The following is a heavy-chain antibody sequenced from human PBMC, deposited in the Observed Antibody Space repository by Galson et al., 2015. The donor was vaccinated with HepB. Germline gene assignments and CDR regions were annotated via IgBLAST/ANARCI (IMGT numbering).Heavy chain of an antibody. CDR2: VIPIFGPT. J-gene: IGHJ6*02. CDR1: GGTFTNNA. V-gene: IGHV1-69*13. D-gene: IGHD3-9*01. CDR3: ARGLIYDVMTASHSANYYYGMDV. Sequence: SVKVSCKASGGTFTNNAISWVRQAPGQGLEWMGGVIPIFGPTNYAQKFQGRVTITADESTSTAYMELSSLRSEDTAVYYCARGLIYDVMTASHSANYYYGMDVWGQGTTVTVSS.